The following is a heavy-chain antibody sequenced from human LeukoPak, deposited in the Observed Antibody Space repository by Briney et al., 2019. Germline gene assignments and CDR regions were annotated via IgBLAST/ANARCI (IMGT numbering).Heavy chain of an antibody. CDR2: INPNSGDT. CDR3: ARGAWFGSDYTALYYFDY. CDR1: GYSFTDYY. J-gene: IGHJ4*02. D-gene: IGHD3-16*01. V-gene: IGHV1-2*02. Sequence: ASVKVSCKASGYSFTDYYMHWVRQAPGQGLEWMGWINPNSGDTNFAQKFQGRVTMTRNAAISTAYMELSSLRSEDTAVYYCARGAWFGSDYTALYYFDYWGQGTLVTVSS.